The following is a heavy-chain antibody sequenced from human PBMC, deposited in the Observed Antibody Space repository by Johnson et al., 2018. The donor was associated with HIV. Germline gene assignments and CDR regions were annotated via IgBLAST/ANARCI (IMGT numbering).Heavy chain of an antibody. CDR2: IRFDGSDK. D-gene: IGHD4-11*01. Sequence: QVQLVESGGGVVQPGGSLRLSCAASGFTFNTYGIHWVRQAPGKGLEWVAFIRFDGSDKYYADSVKGRFSISRDNSKNTLFLEMNSLRAEDTAVYFCARGGLYIQFLAFDAFDIWGQGTMVTVSS. J-gene: IGHJ3*02. CDR1: GFTFNTYG. CDR3: ARGGLYIQFLAFDAFDI. V-gene: IGHV3-30*02.